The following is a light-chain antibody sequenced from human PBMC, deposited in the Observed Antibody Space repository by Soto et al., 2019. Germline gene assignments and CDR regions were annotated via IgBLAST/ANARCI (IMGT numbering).Light chain of an antibody. Sequence: EIVMTQSPSTLSMSQGETVTLSCRASQAISGNLAWYQQKRGQAPRLLIYGASTTATGAPPWFIGRGSGTDFTLTISSLQSEDFAVYFCQQYDNWVTFGPGTKVAIK. CDR3: QQYDNWVT. J-gene: IGKJ3*01. CDR1: QAISGN. V-gene: IGKV3-15*01. CDR2: GAS.